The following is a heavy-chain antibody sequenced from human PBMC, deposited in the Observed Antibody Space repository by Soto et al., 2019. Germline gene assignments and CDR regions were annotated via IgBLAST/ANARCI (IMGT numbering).Heavy chain of an antibody. CDR3: ARVVFYYDSIGSVTGRALDL. CDR2: ISAYNGNT. CDR1: GYTFTSYG. V-gene: IGHV1-18*01. D-gene: IGHD3-22*01. Sequence: ASVKVSCKASGYTFTSYGISWVRQAPGQGLEWMGWISAYNGNTNYAQKLQGRVTMTTDTSTSTAYMELRSLRSDDTAVYYCARVVFYYDSIGSVTGRALDLWGQGTLVTVSS. J-gene: IGHJ4*02.